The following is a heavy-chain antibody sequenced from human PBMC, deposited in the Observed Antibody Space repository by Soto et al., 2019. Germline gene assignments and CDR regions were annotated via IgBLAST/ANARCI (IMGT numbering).Heavy chain of an antibody. CDR1: GGSISSGGYY. J-gene: IGHJ5*02. D-gene: IGHD3-10*01. V-gene: IGHV4-31*03. CDR3: ARGGFGELFPWFDP. CDR2: IYYSGST. Sequence: SETLSLTCTVSGGSISSGGYYWSWIRQHPGKGLEWIGYIYYSGSTYYNPSLKSRVTISVDTSKNQFSLKLSSVTAADTAVYYCARGGFGELFPWFDPWGQGTLVTVSS.